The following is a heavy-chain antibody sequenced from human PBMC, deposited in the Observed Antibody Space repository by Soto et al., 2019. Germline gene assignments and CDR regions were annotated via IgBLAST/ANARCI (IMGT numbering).Heavy chain of an antibody. Sequence: ASVKVSCKASGYTFTGYYMHWVRQAPGQGLEWMGWINPNSGGTNYAQKFQGWVTMTRDTSISTAYMELSRLRSDDTAVYYCARGRYCSSTSCLYAYDIWGQGSMVTVSS. CDR2: INPNSGGT. V-gene: IGHV1-2*04. D-gene: IGHD2-2*01. CDR3: ARGRYCSSTSCLYAYDI. CDR1: GYTFTGYY. J-gene: IGHJ3*02.